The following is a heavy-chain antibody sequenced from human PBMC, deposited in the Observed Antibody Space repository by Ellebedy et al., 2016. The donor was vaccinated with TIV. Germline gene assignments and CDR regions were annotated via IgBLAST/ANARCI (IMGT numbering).Heavy chain of an antibody. Sequence: GESLKISXAASGFTFSDHWMHWVRQAPGQGLVWVSRVKYDGTSTNYADSVKGRFTISRDNAKNTLDLQMNSLRAEDTAVYYCVRDVYSRGDYWGQGTLVTVSS. V-gene: IGHV3-74*01. D-gene: IGHD6-13*01. CDR1: GFTFSDHW. J-gene: IGHJ4*02. CDR3: VRDVYSRGDY. CDR2: VKYDGTST.